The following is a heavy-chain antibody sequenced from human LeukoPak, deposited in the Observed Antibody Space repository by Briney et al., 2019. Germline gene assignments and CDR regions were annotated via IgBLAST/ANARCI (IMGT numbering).Heavy chain of an antibody. D-gene: IGHD2-15*01. CDR1: GGSFSGYY. CDR2: INHSGST. J-gene: IGHJ3*02. Sequence: PSETLSLTCAVYGGSFSGYYWSWIRQPPGKGLEWIGEINHSGSTNYNPSLKSRVTISVDTSKNQFSLKLSSVTAADTAVYYCARGVRRYCSGGSCYREAFDIWGQGTMVTVSS. CDR3: ARGVRRYCSGGSCYREAFDI. V-gene: IGHV4-34*01.